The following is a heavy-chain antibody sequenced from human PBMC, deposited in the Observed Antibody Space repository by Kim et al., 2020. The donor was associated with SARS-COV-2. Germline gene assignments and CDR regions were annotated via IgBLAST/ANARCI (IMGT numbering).Heavy chain of an antibody. CDR3: VTSYYYDSSGYKGVRFDY. J-gene: IGHJ4*02. D-gene: IGHD3-22*01. Sequence: GGSLRLSCSASGFTFSSYAMHWVRQAPGKGLEYVSAISSNGGSTYYADSVKGRFTISRDNSKNTLYLQMSSLRAEDTAVYYCVTSYYYDSSGYKGVRFDYWGQGTLVTVSS. V-gene: IGHV3-64D*09. CDR2: ISSNGGST. CDR1: GFTFSSYA.